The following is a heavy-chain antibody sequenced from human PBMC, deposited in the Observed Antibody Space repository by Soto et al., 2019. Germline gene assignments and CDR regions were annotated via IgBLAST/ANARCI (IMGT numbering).Heavy chain of an antibody. V-gene: IGHV3-49*03. D-gene: IGHD5-12*01. CDR3: TRGIWEMATIRPENY. J-gene: IGHJ4*02. Sequence: TGGSLRLSCTAAGFTFGDYCMSWFRQAPGKGLEWVGFIRSKAYGGTTEYAASVKGRFIISRDDSKSIAYLQMNSLKIEDTAVYYCTRGIWEMATIRPENYWGQGTLVTVSS. CDR1: GFTFGDYC. CDR2: IRSKAYGGTT.